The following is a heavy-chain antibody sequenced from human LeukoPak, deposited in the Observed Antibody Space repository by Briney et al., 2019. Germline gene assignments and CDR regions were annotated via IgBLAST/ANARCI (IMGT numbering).Heavy chain of an antibody. CDR3: ARVGGDYYYYYMDV. J-gene: IGHJ6*03. D-gene: IGHD2-21*01. CDR2: IYYSGST. CDR1: GGSISSYY. V-gene: IGHV4-59*01. Sequence: SETLSLTCTVSGGSISSYYWSWIRQPPGKGLEWIGYIYYSGSTNSNPSLKSRVTISVDTSKNQFSLKLSSVTAADTAVYYCARVGGDYYYYYMDVWGKGTTVTVSS.